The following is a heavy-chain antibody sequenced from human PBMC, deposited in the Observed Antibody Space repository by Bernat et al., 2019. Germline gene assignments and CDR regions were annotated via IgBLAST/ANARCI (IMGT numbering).Heavy chain of an antibody. D-gene: IGHD1-26*01. Sequence: QVQLQQWGAGLLKPSETLSLTCAVYGGSFSGYYWSWIRQPPGKGLEWIGEINHSGSTNYNPSLKSRVTISVDTSKNQFSLKLSSVTAADTAVYCCARLSGGDPHAVDYWGQRTLVTVSS. V-gene: IGHV4-34*01. CDR3: ARLSGGDPHAVDY. CDR1: GGSFSGYY. J-gene: IGHJ4*02. CDR2: INHSGST.